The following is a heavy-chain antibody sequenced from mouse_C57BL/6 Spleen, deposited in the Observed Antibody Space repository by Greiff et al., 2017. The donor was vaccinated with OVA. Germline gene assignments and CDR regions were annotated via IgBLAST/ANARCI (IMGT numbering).Heavy chain of an antibody. D-gene: IGHD1-1*01. CDR2: IDPSDSAT. V-gene: IGHV1-52*01. CDR3: ARSGTTRGFDY. CDR1: GYTFTSYW. Sequence: QVPLQQPGAELVRPGSSVKLSCKASGYTFTSYWMHLVKRRPIQGLAWIGNIDPSDSATHYNQNFKDKATLTVDKSSSTAYMQLSSLTSEDSAVDYCARSGTTRGFDYWGQGTTLTVSS. J-gene: IGHJ2*01.